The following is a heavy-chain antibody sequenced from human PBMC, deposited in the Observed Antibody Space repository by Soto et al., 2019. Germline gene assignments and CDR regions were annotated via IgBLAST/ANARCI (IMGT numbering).Heavy chain of an antibody. D-gene: IGHD3-16*01. CDR2: INPNSGGT. J-gene: IGHJ2*01. CDR1: GYTFIDYY. Sequence: ASVKVSCKASGYTFIDYYLYWVRQAPGQGLEWLGWINPNSGGTYYAQKFQGRVTLTRDTSISTACMELSRLTSDDTAVYYCARDSSSVLTWYFDLWGRGTLVTVSS. CDR3: ARDSSSVLTWYFDL. V-gene: IGHV1-2*02.